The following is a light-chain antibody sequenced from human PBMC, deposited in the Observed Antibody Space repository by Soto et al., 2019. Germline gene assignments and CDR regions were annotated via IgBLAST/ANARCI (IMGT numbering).Light chain of an antibody. CDR3: AAWDDSLSGWV. Sequence: QSVLTQPPSGSRTPGQRVTISCSGSSSNIGSNYVYWYQQLPGTAPKLLIYRNNQRPSGVPDRFSGSKSGTSASLAISGLRSEDEADYYCAAWDDSLSGWVFGGGTKLTVL. V-gene: IGLV1-47*01. CDR1: SSNIGSNY. CDR2: RNN. J-gene: IGLJ3*02.